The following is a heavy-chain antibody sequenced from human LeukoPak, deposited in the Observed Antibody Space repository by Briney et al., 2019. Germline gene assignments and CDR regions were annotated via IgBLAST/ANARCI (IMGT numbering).Heavy chain of an antibody. D-gene: IGHD3-3*01. CDR3: ARGPLYYDFWSGQGRYYYYMDV. V-gene: IGHV4-34*01. CDR2: INHSGST. CDR1: GGSISPYY. Sequence: KTSETLSLTCTVSGGSISPYYWSWIRQPPGKGLEWIGEINHSGSTNYNPSLKSRVTISVDTSKNQFSLKLSSVTAADTAVYYCARGPLYYDFWSGQGRYYYYMDVWGKGTTVTVSS. J-gene: IGHJ6*03.